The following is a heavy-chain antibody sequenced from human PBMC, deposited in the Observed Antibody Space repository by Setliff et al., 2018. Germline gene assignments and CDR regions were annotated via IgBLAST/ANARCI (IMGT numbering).Heavy chain of an antibody. CDR3: VKDLTTWGYTAAYYFDY. CDR1: GFTFNSYA. CDR2: TSDSGGKT. Sequence: PGGSLRLSCAASGFTFNSYAMSWVRQAPGKGLECVSATSDSGGKTFYADSVKGRFTISRDNSKNTLYLQMNSLRAEDTAIYYCVKDLTTWGYTAAYYFDYWGQGTLVTVSS. V-gene: IGHV3-23*01. J-gene: IGHJ4*02. D-gene: IGHD2-2*01.